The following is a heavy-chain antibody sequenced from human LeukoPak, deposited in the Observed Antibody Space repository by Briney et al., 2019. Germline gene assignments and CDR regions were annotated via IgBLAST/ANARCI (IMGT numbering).Heavy chain of an antibody. CDR2: FDPEDGET. Sequence: GASVKVSCKVSGYTLTELSMHWVRQAPGKGPEWMGGFDPEDGETIYAQKFQGRVTMTEDTSVDTAYMELSSLRSEDTAVYYCASSPRYCNGGRCHDYWGQGTLVTVSS. CDR3: ASSPRYCNGGRCHDY. J-gene: IGHJ4*02. D-gene: IGHD2-15*01. V-gene: IGHV1-24*01. CDR1: GYTLTELS.